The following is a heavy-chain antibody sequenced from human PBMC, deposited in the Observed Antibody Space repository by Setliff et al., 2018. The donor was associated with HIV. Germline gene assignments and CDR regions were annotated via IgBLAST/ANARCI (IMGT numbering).Heavy chain of an antibody. CDR1: GGPITTSTYY. D-gene: IGHD1-26*01. CDR2: IYQSGTT. Sequence: TSETLSLTCSVSGGPITTSTYYWGWIRQPPGKGLEWIGNIYQSGTTYYNSSLTSRVTMSVDTSKHQFSLKLNSVTAADTAVYYCARDGKEIDYWGQGILVTVSS. J-gene: IGHJ4*02. V-gene: IGHV4-39*07. CDR3: ARDGKEIDY.